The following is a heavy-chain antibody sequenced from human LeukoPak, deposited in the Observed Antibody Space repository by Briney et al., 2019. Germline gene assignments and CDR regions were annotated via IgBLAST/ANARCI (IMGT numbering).Heavy chain of an antibody. V-gene: IGHV4-59*06. D-gene: IGHD3-22*01. Sequence: SETLSLTCTVSGGSISSYYWSWIRQPPGKGLEWIGYIYYSGSTYYNPSLKSRVTISVDTSKNQFSLKLSSVTAADTAVYYCARQSRSGYPNWFDPWGQGTLVTVSS. CDR2: IYYSGST. CDR3: ARQSRSGYPNWFDP. CDR1: GGSISSYY. J-gene: IGHJ5*02.